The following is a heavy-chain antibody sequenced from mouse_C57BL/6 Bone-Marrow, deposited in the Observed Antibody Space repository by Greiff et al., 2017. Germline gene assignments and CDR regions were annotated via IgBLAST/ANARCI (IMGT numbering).Heavy chain of an antibody. Sequence: HVQLQPSDAELVKPGASVKIFCKVSCYTFPDHTIHWMKQRPEQGLEWLGYIYPREGSDKYNVQFKGKATLTAEKSASTAYMQLNSLTSEDSAVYFCAGNYHETYYAMDYWGQGTSVTVSS. V-gene: IGHV1-78*01. J-gene: IGHJ4*01. D-gene: IGHD2-1*01. CDR2: IYPREGSD. CDR1: CYTFPDHT. CDR3: AGNYHETYYAMDY.